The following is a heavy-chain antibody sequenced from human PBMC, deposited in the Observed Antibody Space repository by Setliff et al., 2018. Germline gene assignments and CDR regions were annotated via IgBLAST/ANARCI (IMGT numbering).Heavy chain of an antibody. Sequence: GASVKVSCKASGYTFTSHYMHWVRQDPGLGLEWMGTINPSSGRTSYAQKFQGRVTMTRDTSTSTVYMDMSSLRSEDTAVYYCARDVFPYHYEGAFDIWGQGTMVTVSS. CDR1: GYTFTSHY. D-gene: IGHD3-22*01. J-gene: IGHJ3*02. CDR3: ARDVFPYHYEGAFDI. V-gene: IGHV1-46*01. CDR2: INPSSGRT.